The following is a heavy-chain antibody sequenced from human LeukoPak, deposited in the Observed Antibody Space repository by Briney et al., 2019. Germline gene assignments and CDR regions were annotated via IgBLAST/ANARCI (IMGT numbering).Heavy chain of an antibody. V-gene: IGHV3-23*01. CDR1: GFTFSSYA. J-gene: IGHJ4*02. Sequence: PGGSLRLSCAASGFTFSSYAFNWVRQTPGKGLEWVSAISNDGTNTYSADSVKGRFTFSRDNSKDTLYLQMNSLRVEDTALYYCARVSLTAANFDSWGQGTLVTVSS. D-gene: IGHD2-21*02. CDR3: ARVSLTAANFDS. CDR2: ISNDGTNT.